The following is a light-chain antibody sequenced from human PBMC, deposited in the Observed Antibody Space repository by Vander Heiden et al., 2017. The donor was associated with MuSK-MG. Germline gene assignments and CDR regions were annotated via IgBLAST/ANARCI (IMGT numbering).Light chain of an antibody. CDR2: AAS. V-gene: IGKV1-39*01. Sequence: DILMMQPPSSLSASVGDRVTITCRASQSISSYLNWYQQKPGKAPKLLIYAASSMRSGVPSRFSGSGSGTDFTLTISSLQPEDFATYYCQQSYSTPRTFGQGTKVEIK. J-gene: IGKJ1*01. CDR3: QQSYSTPRT. CDR1: QSISSY.